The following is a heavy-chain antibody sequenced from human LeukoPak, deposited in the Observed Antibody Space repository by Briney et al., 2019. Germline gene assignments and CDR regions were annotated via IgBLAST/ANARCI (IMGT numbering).Heavy chain of an antibody. V-gene: IGHV1-18*01. CDR3: ASWLGSSSWSYYFDY. J-gene: IGHJ4*02. CDR1: GYTFTSYG. Sequence: ASVKVSCKASGYTFTSYGISWVRQAPGQGLEWMGWISAYNGNTNYAQKLQGRVTMTTDTSTSTAYMELRSLRSDDTDVYYCASWLGSSSWSYYFDYWGQGTLVTVSS. CDR2: ISAYNGNT. D-gene: IGHD6-13*01.